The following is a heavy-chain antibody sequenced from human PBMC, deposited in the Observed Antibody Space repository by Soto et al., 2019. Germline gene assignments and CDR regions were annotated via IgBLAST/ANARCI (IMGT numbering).Heavy chain of an antibody. D-gene: IGHD3-3*01. Sequence: VGSLRLSCAASVFTFSGSAMHWVRHASGKGLEWVGRIRSKANSYATAYAASVKGRFTISRDDSKNTAYLQMNSLKTEDTAVYYCTRRLEWLPGNGMDLWGQGTTVTVSS. CDR3: TRRLEWLPGNGMDL. J-gene: IGHJ6*02. CDR2: IRSKANSYAT. V-gene: IGHV3-73*01. CDR1: VFTFSGSA.